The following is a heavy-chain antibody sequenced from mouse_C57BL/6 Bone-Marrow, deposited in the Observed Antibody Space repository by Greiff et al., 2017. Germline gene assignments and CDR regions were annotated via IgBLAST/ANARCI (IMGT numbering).Heavy chain of an antibody. D-gene: IGHD2-2*01. CDR2: IDPSDSYT. CDR3: ARGWLQYYFDY. V-gene: IGHV1-59*01. CDR1: GYTFTSYW. J-gene: IGHJ2*01. Sequence: QVQLQQPGAELVRPGTSVKLSCKASGYTFTSYWMHWVKQRPGQGLEWIGVIDPSDSYTNYNQKFKGKATLTVDTSSSTAYMQLSSLTSEDSAVYDCARGWLQYYFDYWGQGTTLTVSS.